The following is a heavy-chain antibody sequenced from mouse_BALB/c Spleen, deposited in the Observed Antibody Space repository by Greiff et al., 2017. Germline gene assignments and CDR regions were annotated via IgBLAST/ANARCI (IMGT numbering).Heavy chain of an antibody. CDR2: IWAGGST. CDR3: ARDDYYGSSFGGFAY. D-gene: IGHD1-1*01. Sequence: VMLVESGPGLVAPSQSLSITCTVSGFSLTSYGVHWVRQPPGKGLEWLGVIWAGGSTNYNSALMSRLSISKDNSKSQVFLKMNSLQTDDTAMYYCARDDYYGSSFGGFAYWGQGTLVTVSA. CDR1: GFSLTSYG. J-gene: IGHJ3*01. V-gene: IGHV2-9*02.